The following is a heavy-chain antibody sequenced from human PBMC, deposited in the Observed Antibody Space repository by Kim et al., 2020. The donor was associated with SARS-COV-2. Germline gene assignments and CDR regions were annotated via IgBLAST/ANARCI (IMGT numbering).Heavy chain of an antibody. D-gene: IGHD2-15*01. V-gene: IGHV1-58*01. CDR3: AAGEGRYCSGGSCYPDL. Sequence: SVKVSCKASGFAFTSSAVQWVRQARGQRLEWIGWTVVGSGNTNYAQKFQERVTITRDMSTSTAYMELNSLRSEDTAAYYCAAGEGRYCSGGSCYPDLWGRGTLVTVSS. CDR1: GFAFTSSA. CDR2: TVVGSGNT. J-gene: IGHJ2*01.